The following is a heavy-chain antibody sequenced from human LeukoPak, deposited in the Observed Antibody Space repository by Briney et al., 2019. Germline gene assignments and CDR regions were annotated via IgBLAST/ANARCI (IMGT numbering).Heavy chain of an antibody. J-gene: IGHJ4*02. CDR2: ISGSGATI. Sequence: PGGSLRLSCAASGFTFSSSAMSWVRQAPGKGLQWVSAISGSGATIYYADSVKGRFTISRDNSKNTLYLQMNSLGAEDTAIYYCAKVQEMSTILPPFHYWGQGTLVTVSS. V-gene: IGHV3-23*01. CDR1: GFTFSSSA. D-gene: IGHD5-24*01. CDR3: AKVQEMSTILPPFHY.